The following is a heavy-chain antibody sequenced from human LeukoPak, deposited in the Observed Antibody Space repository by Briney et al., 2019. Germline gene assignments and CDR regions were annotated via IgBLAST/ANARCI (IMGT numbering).Heavy chain of an antibody. J-gene: IGHJ4*02. V-gene: IGHV4-30-4*01. CDR2: IYYSGST. D-gene: IGHD4-17*01. Sequence: SETLFLTCTVSGGSISSGDYYWSWIRQPPGKGLEWIGYIYYSGSTYYNPPLKSRVTISVDTSKNQFSLKLSSVTAADTAVYYCARAASPTVTTDYFDYWGQGTLVTVSS. CDR3: ARAASPTVTTDYFDY. CDR1: GGSISSGDYY.